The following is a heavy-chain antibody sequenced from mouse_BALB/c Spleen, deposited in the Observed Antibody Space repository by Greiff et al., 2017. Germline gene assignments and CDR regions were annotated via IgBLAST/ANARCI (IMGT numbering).Heavy chain of an antibody. CDR3: ARYYADY. V-gene: IGHV3-2*02. D-gene: IGHD1-1*02. CDR1: GYSITSDYA. J-gene: IGHJ2*01. CDR2: ISYSGST. Sequence: DVQLVESGPGLVKPSQSLSLTCTVTGYSITSDYAWNWIRQFPGNKLEWMGYISYSGSTSYNPSLKSRISITRDTSKNQFFLQLNSVTTEDTATYYCARYYADYWGQGTTLTVSS.